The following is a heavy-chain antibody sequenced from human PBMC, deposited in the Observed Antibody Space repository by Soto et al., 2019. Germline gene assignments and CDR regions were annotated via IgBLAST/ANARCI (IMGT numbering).Heavy chain of an antibody. Sequence: GGSLRLSCSASGFTFSNYALHWVRQAPGQGPEWVAVISYDGSNKYYTDSVKGRFTISRDNSRNTLYLQMNSLRAVDTAVYYCARGLTWITGRYPPYSTGFPVWARGPTVFVSS. V-gene: IGHV3-30-3*01. CDR2: ISYDGSNK. J-gene: IGHJ6*02. D-gene: IGHD2-8*02. CDR1: GFTFSNYA. CDR3: ARGLTWITGRYPPYSTGFPV.